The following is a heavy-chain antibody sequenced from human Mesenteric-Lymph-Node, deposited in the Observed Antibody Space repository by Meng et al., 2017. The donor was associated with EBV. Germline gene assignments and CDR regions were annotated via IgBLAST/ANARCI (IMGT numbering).Heavy chain of an antibody. J-gene: IGHJ5*02. Sequence: WHGSGPTLVTPTPTLTLTCTFSWFSHTTSGVGVGWIRKPPEKALEWLALIYWDDDKEFNPSLKNRLTITKDTSKNQVVLTMANMDPVDTATYYCAPWWVGPPGLFDPWGQGTLVTVSS. D-gene: IGHD2-15*01. CDR2: IYWDDDK. V-gene: IGHV2-5*02. CDR3: APWWVGPPGLFDP. CDR1: WFSHTTSGVG.